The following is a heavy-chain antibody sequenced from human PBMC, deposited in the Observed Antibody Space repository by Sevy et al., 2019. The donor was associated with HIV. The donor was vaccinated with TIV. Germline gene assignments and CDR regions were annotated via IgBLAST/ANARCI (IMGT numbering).Heavy chain of an antibody. CDR2: IWFDGSNT. V-gene: IGHV3-33*01. CDR3: ARDLEFYDYGDYGPAFMPDY. CDR1: GFTFSTYG. J-gene: IGHJ4*02. D-gene: IGHD4-17*01. Sequence: GGSLRLSCAASGFTFSTYGMHWVRQAPGKGLEWVAVIWFDGSNTYYADSVKGRFTISRDIAKNTLHLQRNSLRAKDTAVYYCARDLEFYDYGDYGPAFMPDYWGQGTLVTVSS.